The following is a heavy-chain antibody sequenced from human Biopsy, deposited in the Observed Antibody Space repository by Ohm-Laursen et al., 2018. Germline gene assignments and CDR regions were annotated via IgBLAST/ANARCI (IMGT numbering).Heavy chain of an antibody. J-gene: IGHJ5*02. CDR2: ISRSVSHI. V-gene: IGHV3-21*06. CDR1: GFSLRNFT. Sequence: SLRLSCAASGFSLRNFTINWVRQAPGKGLEWVSSISRSVSHILYAETLKGRFTSSRDNAKNSVCLQMNSLRVEDTGAYYCARGRTHLLPDHDWFDPWGQGTLVTVSS. D-gene: IGHD1-14*01. CDR3: ARGRTHLLPDHDWFDP.